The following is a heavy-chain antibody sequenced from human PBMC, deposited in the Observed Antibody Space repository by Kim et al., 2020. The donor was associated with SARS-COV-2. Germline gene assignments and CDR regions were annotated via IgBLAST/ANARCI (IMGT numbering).Heavy chain of an antibody. V-gene: IGHV3-30*02. Sequence: ADSVKGRVTISRDNSKNTLYLHVNSLRAEDTAVYYCAKDRYPGVGARIDYWGQGTLVTVPS. CDR3: AKDRYPGVGARIDY. D-gene: IGHD1-26*01. J-gene: IGHJ4*02.